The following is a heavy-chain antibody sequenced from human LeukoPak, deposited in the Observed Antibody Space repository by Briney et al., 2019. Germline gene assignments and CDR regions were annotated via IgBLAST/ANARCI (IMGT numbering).Heavy chain of an antibody. CDR1: GGPISSYY. CDR3: ARGPDWFDP. V-gene: IGHV4-4*09. CDR2: IYTSGST. Sequence: SETLSLTCTVSGGPISSYYWSWIRQPPGKGLEWIGYIYTSGSTNYNPSLKSRVTISVDTSKNQFSLKLSSATAADTAVYYCARGPDWFDPWGQGTLVTVSS. J-gene: IGHJ5*02.